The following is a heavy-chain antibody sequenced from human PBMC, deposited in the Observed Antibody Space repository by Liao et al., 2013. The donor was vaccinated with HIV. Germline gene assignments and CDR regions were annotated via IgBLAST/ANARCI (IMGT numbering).Heavy chain of an antibody. D-gene: IGHD3-16*01. J-gene: IGHJ6*03. V-gene: IGHV4-59*12. CDR2: IYYDGTT. CDR1: GGSISSYY. CDR3: ARDLKGGSNYYYYMDV. Sequence: QVQLQESGPGLVKPSDTLSLTCSVSGGSISSYYWSWIRQPPGKGLEWIGNIYYDGTTNYNPALKSRVTMSVDMSKNQFSLKLTSVTAADTAVYYCARDLKGGSNYYYYMDVWGKGTTVTVSS.